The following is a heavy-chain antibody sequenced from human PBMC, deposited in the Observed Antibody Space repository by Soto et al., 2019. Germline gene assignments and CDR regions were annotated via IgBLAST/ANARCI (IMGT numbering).Heavy chain of an antibody. J-gene: IGHJ5*02. V-gene: IGHV3-72*01. CDR1: GFAFSDYY. D-gene: IGHD1-26*01. CDR3: ARGGSYSAHAS. CDR2: IRNKVNSYST. Sequence: EVQLVESGGGLVQPGGSLRLSCAASGFAFSDYYMDWVRQAPGKGLEWVGRIRNKVNSYSTEYVASVKGRFIISRDDSKNSVYLQMNSLKTEDTAVYYCARGGSYSAHASWGQGTLVTVSS.